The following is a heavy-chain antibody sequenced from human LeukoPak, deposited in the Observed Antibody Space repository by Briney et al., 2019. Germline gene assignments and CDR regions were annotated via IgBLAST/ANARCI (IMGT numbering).Heavy chain of an antibody. CDR2: IGTAGDT. CDR1: GFTFSSYD. Sequence: GGSLRLSCAASGFTFSSYDMHWVRQATGKGLEWVSAIGTAGDTYYPGSVKGRFTISRENAKNSLYLQMNSLRAGDTAVYYCARSKVRYYYYGMDVWGQGTTVTVSS. D-gene: IGHD1-1*01. V-gene: IGHV3-13*01. CDR3: ARSKVRYYYYGMDV. J-gene: IGHJ6*02.